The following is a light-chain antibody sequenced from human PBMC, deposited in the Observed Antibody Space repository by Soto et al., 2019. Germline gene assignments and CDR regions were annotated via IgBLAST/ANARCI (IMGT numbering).Light chain of an antibody. J-gene: IGKJ3*01. Sequence: EIVLTQSPGTLSLSPGERATLSCRASQSVSSSYLAWYQQKPGQAPRLLIYGASSRATGIPDRFSGSVSGTDSTLTISRLEPEDFAVYYCQQYGSSLFTFGPGTKVDIK. V-gene: IGKV3-20*01. CDR2: GAS. CDR1: QSVSSSY. CDR3: QQYGSSLFT.